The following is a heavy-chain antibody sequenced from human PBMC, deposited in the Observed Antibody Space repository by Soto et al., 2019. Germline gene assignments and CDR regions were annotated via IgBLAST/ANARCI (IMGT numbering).Heavy chain of an antibody. J-gene: IGHJ4*02. CDR1: GGTFSSYA. D-gene: IGHD6-13*01. CDR3: ARDLVTGIAAAGTAD. V-gene: IGHV1-69*01. CDR2: FIPIFGTA. Sequence: QVQLVQSGAEVKKPGSSVKVSCKASGGTFSSYAISWVRQAPGQGLAWMGGFIPIFGTANYAQKFQGRVTITADESTSTAYMELSSLRSEDTAVYYCARDLVTGIAAAGTADWGQGTLVTVSS.